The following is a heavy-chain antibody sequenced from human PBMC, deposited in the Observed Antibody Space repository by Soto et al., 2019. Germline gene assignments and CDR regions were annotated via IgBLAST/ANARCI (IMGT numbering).Heavy chain of an antibody. CDR3: ARDFNWNDVFGPTGDAFDI. D-gene: IGHD1-20*01. CDR1: GYTFTSYG. CDR2: ISAYNGNT. Sequence: SVKVSCKASGYTFTSYGISWVRQAPGQGLEWMGWISAYNGNTNYAQKLQGRVTMTTDTSTSTAYMELRSLRSDDTAVYYCARDFNWNDVFGPTGDAFDIWGQGTMVTVSS. V-gene: IGHV1-18*01. J-gene: IGHJ3*02.